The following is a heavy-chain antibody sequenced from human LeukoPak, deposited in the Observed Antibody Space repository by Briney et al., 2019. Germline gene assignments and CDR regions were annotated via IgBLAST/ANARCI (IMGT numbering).Heavy chain of an antibody. CDR2: IYYSGCT. Sequence: TSETLSLTCTVSGGSISSSSYYWGWIRQPPGKGLEWIGSIYYSGCTYYNPSLKSRVTISVDTSKNQFSLKLSSVTAADTAVYYCARTYGSGLDAFDIWGQGTMVTVSS. V-gene: IGHV4-39*01. CDR3: ARTYGSGLDAFDI. J-gene: IGHJ3*02. D-gene: IGHD3-10*01. CDR1: GGSISSSSYY.